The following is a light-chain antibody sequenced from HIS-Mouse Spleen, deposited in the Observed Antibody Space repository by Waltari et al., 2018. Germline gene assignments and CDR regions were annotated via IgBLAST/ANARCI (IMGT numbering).Light chain of an antibody. CDR3: AACDASPRGPGV. Sequence: QSVLTQPPSASGTPGQRVTISCSGSSSNIGSNYVYWYQQLPGTAPKLLIYRNHPRPSGVPDRFSGSKSGTSASLAISGLRSEVEADSYCAACDASPRGPGVLGGGTQLTVL. CDR2: RNH. CDR1: SSNIGSNY. V-gene: IGLV1-47*01. J-gene: IGLJ2*01.